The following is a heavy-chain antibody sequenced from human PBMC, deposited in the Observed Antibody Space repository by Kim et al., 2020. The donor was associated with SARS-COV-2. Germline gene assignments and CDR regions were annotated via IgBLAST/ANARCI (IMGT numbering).Heavy chain of an antibody. V-gene: IGHV4-34*01. D-gene: IGHD5-18*01. Sequence: NNNPSLRSRVTISVETSKNQFSLKLSSVTAADTAVYYCARDPIQLGAFDIWGQGTMVTVSS. CDR3: ARDPIQLGAFDI. J-gene: IGHJ3*02.